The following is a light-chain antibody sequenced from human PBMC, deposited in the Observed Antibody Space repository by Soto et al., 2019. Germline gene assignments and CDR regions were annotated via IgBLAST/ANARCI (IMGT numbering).Light chain of an antibody. V-gene: IGKV1-5*01. CDR3: QHYNSYSEA. Sequence: GDRVTITCRASQSISSYLNWYQQKPGKAPKLLIYAASSLQSGVPSRFSGSGSGTEFTLTIRSLQPDDFATYYCQHYNSYSEAFGQGTKVDIK. J-gene: IGKJ1*01. CDR2: AAS. CDR1: QSISSY.